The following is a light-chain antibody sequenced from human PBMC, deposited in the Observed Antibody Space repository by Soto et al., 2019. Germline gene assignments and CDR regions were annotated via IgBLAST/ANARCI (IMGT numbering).Light chain of an antibody. V-gene: IGKV3-20*01. CDR2: DAS. Sequence: EIVLTQSPGTLSLSPGETATLSCRASQSVRNVYLAWYQQKPGQAPRLLIYDASNSATGIPDRFIGSGSGTDFTLTINRLEPEDFAVYYCQQSGSSPRTFGQGTKLEIK. J-gene: IGKJ2*01. CDR1: QSVRNVY. CDR3: QQSGSSPRT.